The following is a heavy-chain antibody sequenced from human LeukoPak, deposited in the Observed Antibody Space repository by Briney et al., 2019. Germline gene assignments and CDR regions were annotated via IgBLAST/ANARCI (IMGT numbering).Heavy chain of an antibody. J-gene: IGHJ4*02. V-gene: IGHV1-2*02. Sequence: ASVKVSCKASGYTFTGYYMHWVRQAPGQGLEWMGWINPNSGGTNYAQKFQGRVTMTRDTSISTAYMELSRLRSDDTAVYYCTRDLGQWLIQGIFFDYWGQGTLVTVSS. CDR3: TRDLGQWLIQGIFFDY. CDR1: GYTFTGYY. CDR2: INPNSGGT. D-gene: IGHD6-19*01.